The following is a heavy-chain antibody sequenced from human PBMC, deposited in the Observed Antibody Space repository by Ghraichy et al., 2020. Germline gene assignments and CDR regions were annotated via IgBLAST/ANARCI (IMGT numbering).Heavy chain of an antibody. Sequence: SQTLSLPCTVSGGSIRSYYWSWIRHPPGKGLEWIGYVYYNGNTDYSPSLKSRATISVDTSKNQFSLRLTSVTAADTAVYYCARRGRGYSLYFYGLDIWGQGTTVTVSS. V-gene: IGHV4-59*08. J-gene: IGHJ6*02. CDR2: VYYNGNT. CDR1: GGSIRSYY. D-gene: IGHD5-18*01. CDR3: ARRGRGYSLYFYGLDI.